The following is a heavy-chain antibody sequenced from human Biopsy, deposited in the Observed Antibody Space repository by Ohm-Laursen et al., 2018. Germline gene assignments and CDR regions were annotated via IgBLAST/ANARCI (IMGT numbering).Heavy chain of an antibody. D-gene: IGHD2-15*01. J-gene: IGHJ6*02. CDR1: GVSITAYY. CDR3: ARMDCSGGSCHYYSYGMDV. Sequence: SETLSLTCTVSGVSITAYYWSWIRQPPGKGLECIGNIHHSGSTNYNPSHKSRLTISVDTSKNLFSLKLSSVTAADTAVYYCARMDCSGGSCHYYSYGMDVWGQGTTVTVSS. V-gene: IGHV4-4*09. CDR2: IHHSGST.